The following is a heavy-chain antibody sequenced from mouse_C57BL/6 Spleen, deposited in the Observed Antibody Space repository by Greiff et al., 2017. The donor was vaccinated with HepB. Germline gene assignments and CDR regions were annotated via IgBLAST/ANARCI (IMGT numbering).Heavy chain of an antibody. CDR2: IHPNSGST. D-gene: IGHD2-10*02. CDR3: ARTYDSSFDY. CDR1: GYTFTSYW. Sequence: VKLQQPGAELVKPGASVKLSCKASGYTFTSYWMHWVKQRPGQGLEWIGMIHPNSGSTNYNEKFKSKATLTVDKSSSTAYMQLSSLTSEDSAVYYCARTYDSSFDYWGQGTTLTVSS. J-gene: IGHJ2*01. V-gene: IGHV1-64*01.